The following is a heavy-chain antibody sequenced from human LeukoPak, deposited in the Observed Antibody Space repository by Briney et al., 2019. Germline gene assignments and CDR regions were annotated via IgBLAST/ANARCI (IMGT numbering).Heavy chain of an antibody. CDR1: GYSFTSYW. CDR3: ARLREQPFDY. J-gene: IGHJ4*02. V-gene: IGHV5-51*01. Sequence: GESLQISCKGSGYSFTSYWIGWVRPMPGKGLEWMGIIYPGDSDTRYSPSFQGLVTISADKSISTAYLQWSSLKASDTAMYYCARLREQPFDYWGQGTLVTVSS. CDR2: IYPGDSDT. D-gene: IGHD6-13*01.